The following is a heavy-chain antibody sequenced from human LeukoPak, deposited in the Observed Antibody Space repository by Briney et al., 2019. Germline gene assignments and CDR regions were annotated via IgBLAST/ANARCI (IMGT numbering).Heavy chain of an antibody. V-gene: IGHV4-34*01. Sequence: PSETLSLTCAVYGGSFSGYYWSWIRQPPGKGLEWIGSIYYSGSTYYNPSLKSRVTISVDTSKNQFSLKLSSVTAADTAVYYCARVDFWSGYYDYWGQGTLVTVSS. CDR1: GGSFSGYY. CDR3: ARVDFWSGYYDY. D-gene: IGHD3-3*01. CDR2: IYYSGST. J-gene: IGHJ4*02.